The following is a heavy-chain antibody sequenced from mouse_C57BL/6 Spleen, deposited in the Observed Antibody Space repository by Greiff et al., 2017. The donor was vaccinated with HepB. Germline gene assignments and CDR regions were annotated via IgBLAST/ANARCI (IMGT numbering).Heavy chain of an antibody. V-gene: IGHV1-50*01. CDR3: APKEITTLDY. Sequence: VQLQQPGAELVKPGASVKLSCKASGYTFTSYWMQWVKQRPGQGLEWIGEIDPSDSYTNYNQKFKGKATLTVDTSSSTAYMQLSSLTSEDSAVYYCAPKEITTLDYWGQGTTLTVSS. J-gene: IGHJ2*01. D-gene: IGHD1-1*01. CDR2: IDPSDSYT. CDR1: GYTFTSYW.